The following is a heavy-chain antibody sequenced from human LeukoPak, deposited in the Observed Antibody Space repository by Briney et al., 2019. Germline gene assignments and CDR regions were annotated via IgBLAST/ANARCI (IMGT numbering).Heavy chain of an antibody. Sequence: GGSLRLSCAASGFTFSNYAIHWVRQAPGKGLEWVAVMSYDGSNKYYADSVKGRFTISRDNSKNTLYLQMNSLRTEDTAVYYCANPPIGYCSTTSCPYFDSWGQGTLVTVPS. J-gene: IGHJ4*02. V-gene: IGHV3-30-3*01. CDR1: GFTFSNYA. CDR3: ANPPIGYCSTTSCPYFDS. CDR2: MSYDGSNK. D-gene: IGHD2-2*01.